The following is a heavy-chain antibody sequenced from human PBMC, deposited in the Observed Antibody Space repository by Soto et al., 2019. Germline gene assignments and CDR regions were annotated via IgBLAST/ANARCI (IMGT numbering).Heavy chain of an antibody. CDR3: AKGRSCCDFDY. J-gene: IGHJ4*02. Sequence: EVQVLESGGGLVQPGGSLRLSCAASGFTFNNYGMSWVRQAPGKGLEWVSTVTNSGSGTSYADPVKGRFTISRDNSKSTLYLQMNSLRADDRAIYYCAKGRSCCDFDYWGQGTLVTVSS. CDR1: GFTFNNYG. V-gene: IGHV3-23*01. D-gene: IGHD2-15*01. CDR2: VTNSGSGT.